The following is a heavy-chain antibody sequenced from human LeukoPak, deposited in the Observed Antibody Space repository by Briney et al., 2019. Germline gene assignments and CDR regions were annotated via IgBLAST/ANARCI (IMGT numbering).Heavy chain of an antibody. V-gene: IGHV1-18*01. J-gene: IGHJ6*02. CDR3: AREEAYCSSTSCTGYYYYGMDV. Sequence: GASVKVSCKASGYTFTSYGISWVRQAPGQGLEWMGWISAYNGNTNYAQKFQGRVTMTRNTSISTAYMELSSLRSEDTAVYYCAREEAYCSSTSCTGYYYYGMDVWGQGTTVTVSS. CDR1: GYTFTSYG. D-gene: IGHD2-2*01. CDR2: ISAYNGNT.